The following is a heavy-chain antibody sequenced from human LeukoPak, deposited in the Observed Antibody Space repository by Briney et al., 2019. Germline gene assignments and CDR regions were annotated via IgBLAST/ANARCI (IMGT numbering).Heavy chain of an antibody. V-gene: IGHV1-58*02. CDR3: AAGGYYGSGSVLRYYYYYMDV. CDR1: GFTFTSSA. D-gene: IGHD3-10*01. J-gene: IGHJ6*03. CDR2: IVVGSGNT. Sequence: SVKVSCKASGFTFTSSAMQWVRQARGQRLEWIGWIVVGSGNTNYAQKFQERVTITRDMSTSTAYMELSSLRSEDTAVYYCAAGGYYGSGSVLRYYYYYMDVWGKGTTVTVSS.